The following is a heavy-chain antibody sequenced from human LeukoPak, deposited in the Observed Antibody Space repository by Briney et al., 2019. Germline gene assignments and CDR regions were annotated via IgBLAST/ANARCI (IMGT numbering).Heavy chain of an antibody. D-gene: IGHD4-17*01. CDR1: GFTVSSNY. J-gene: IGHJ4*02. V-gene: IGHV3-23*01. CDR3: ARRAYGIDY. CDR2: ISGSGGST. Sequence: PGGSLRLSCAASGFTVSSNYMSWVRQAPGKGLEWVSAISGSGGSTYYADSVKGRFTISRDNSKNTLYLQMNSLRAEDTAVYYCARRAYGIDYWGQGTLVTVSS.